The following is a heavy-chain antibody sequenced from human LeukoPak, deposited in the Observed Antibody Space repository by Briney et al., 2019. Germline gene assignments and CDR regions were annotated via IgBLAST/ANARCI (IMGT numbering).Heavy chain of an antibody. Sequence: ASVKVSCKASGYTFTNYGFSWVRQAPGQGLEWMGWISAYNGNTNYAQNLQGRVTMTTDTSTTTAYMELRSLRSDDTAVYYCVRDSSIAADYYYYYMAVWRKETTVTVSS. V-gene: IGHV1-18*01. D-gene: IGHD6-25*01. J-gene: IGHJ6*03. CDR1: GYTFTNYG. CDR2: ISAYNGNT. CDR3: VRDSSIAADYYYYYMAV.